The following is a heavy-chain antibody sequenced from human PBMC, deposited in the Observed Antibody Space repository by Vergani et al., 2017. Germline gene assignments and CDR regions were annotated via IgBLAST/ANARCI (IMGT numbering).Heavy chain of an antibody. J-gene: IGHJ4*02. CDR3: ARARFYDSSGYXVDY. CDR1: GFSLSTSGMC. CDR2: IDWDDDK. Sequence: QVTLRESGPALVKPTQTLTLTCTFSGFSLSTSGMCVSWIRQPPGKALEWLARIDWDDDKYYSTSLKTRLTISKDTSKNQVVLTMTNMDPVDTATYYCARARFYDSSGYXVDYWGQGTLVTVSS. D-gene: IGHD3-22*01. V-gene: IGHV2-70*15.